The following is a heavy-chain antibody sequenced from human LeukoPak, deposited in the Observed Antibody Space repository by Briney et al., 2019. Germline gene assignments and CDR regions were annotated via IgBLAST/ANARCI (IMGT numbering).Heavy chain of an antibody. V-gene: IGHV1-18*01. CDR2: LSAYNGDT. CDR3: ARGLSWAAFDI. Sequence: ASVKVSCKASGYTFNSYGISWVRQAPGQGLEWMGWLSAYNGDTNYAQRLQGRVSMTADTSTSTAYMELRSLRSDDTAVYYCARGLSWAAFDIWGQGTMVTVSS. CDR1: GYTFNSYG. J-gene: IGHJ3*02. D-gene: IGHD1-26*01.